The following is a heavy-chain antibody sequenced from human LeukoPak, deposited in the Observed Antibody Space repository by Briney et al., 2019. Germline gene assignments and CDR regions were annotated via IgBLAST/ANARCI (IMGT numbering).Heavy chain of an antibody. V-gene: IGHV1-2*06. Sequence: ASVKVSCKASGYTFTGYCMHWVRQAPGQGLEWMGRINPNSGGTNYAQKFQGRVTMTRDTSISTAYMELSRLRSDDTAVYYCARGGNRRGYDAFDIWGQGTMVTVSS. D-gene: IGHD4-23*01. CDR2: INPNSGGT. J-gene: IGHJ3*02. CDR3: ARGGNRRGYDAFDI. CDR1: GYTFTGYC.